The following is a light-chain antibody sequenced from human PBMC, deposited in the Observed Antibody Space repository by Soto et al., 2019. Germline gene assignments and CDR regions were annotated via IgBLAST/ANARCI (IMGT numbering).Light chain of an antibody. CDR3: QSYDSSLSGYV. J-gene: IGLJ1*01. CDR1: SSNIGAGYD. Sequence: QSVLTQPPSVSGPPGQRVTISCTGSSSNIGAGYDVHWYQQLPGTAPKLLIHGNSNRPSGVPDRFSGSKSGTSASLAITGLRAEDEADYYCQSYDSSLSGYVFGTGTKLTVL. V-gene: IGLV1-40*01. CDR2: GNS.